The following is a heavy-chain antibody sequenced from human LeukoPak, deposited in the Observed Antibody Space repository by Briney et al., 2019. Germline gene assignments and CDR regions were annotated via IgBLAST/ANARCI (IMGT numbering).Heavy chain of an antibody. CDR3: ARVETWDNEPYAFDI. CDR1: GYTFTSYD. CDR2: MNPNSGNT. Sequence: ASVKVSCKASGYTFTSYDINWVRQATGQGLEWMGWMNPNSGNTGYAQKFQGRVTMTRSTSISTAYMELSSLRSEDTAVYYCARVETWDNEPYAFDIWGQGTMVTVSS. D-gene: IGHD5-24*01. J-gene: IGHJ3*02. V-gene: IGHV1-8*01.